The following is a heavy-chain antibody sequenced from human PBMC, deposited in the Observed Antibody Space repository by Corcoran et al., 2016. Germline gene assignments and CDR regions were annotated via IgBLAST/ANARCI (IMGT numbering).Heavy chain of an antibody. Sequence: QVQLVESGAEVKKPGSTVKVSCKATEGTFSSYAISWVRQAPGQGLEWMGGIIPIFGTANYAQKIQGRVTITADMSTSTAYMELSSLSSEDTAVYYCAGEPDYYCMDVWGQGTTVTVSS. CDR3: AGEPDYYCMDV. V-gene: IGHV1-69*06. CDR2: IIPIFGTA. CDR1: EGTFSSYA. J-gene: IGHJ6*02.